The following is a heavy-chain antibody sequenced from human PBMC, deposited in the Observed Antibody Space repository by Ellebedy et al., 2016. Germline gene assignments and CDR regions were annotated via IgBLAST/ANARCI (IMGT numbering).Heavy chain of an antibody. V-gene: IGHV4-34*01. CDR2: INHSGSP. CDR3: ARSRYPSNALDV. D-gene: IGHD2-2*02. CDR1: SGSMRDYY. Sequence: SETLSLTXAVSSGSMRDYYWTWIRQSAGKGLEWIGEINHSGSPTYSPALQSRVTISIESSKNRFSLRLTSVTAADTAVYYCARSRYPSNALDVWGQGTTVTVSS. J-gene: IGHJ6*02.